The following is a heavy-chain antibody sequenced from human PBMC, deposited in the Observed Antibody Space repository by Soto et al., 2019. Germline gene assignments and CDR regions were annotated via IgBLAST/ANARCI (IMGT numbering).Heavy chain of an antibody. J-gene: IGHJ4*02. V-gene: IGHV5-10-1*01. Sequence: GESLKISCQGSGYSFAGYWITWVRQKPGKCLEWMGRIDPSDSQTYYSPSFRGHVTISVTKSITTVFLQWSSLRASDTAMYYCARQIYDSDTGPNFQYYFDSWGQAIPVTVS. CDR1: GYSFAGYW. CDR2: IDPSDSQT. D-gene: IGHD3-22*01. CDR3: ARQIYDSDTGPNFQYYFDS.